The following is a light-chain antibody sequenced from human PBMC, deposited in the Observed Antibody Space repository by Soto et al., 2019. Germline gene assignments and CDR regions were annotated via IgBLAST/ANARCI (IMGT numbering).Light chain of an antibody. Sequence: EIGLTQSPATLSLSPVERATLSCRASQSVGSYLAWYQQKPGQAPRLLIYDASNRATGIPARFSGSGSGTDFTLTISSLEPEDFALYYCQQRINWPITFGGGTKVDI. V-gene: IGKV3-11*01. CDR1: QSVGSY. CDR2: DAS. CDR3: QQRINWPIT. J-gene: IGKJ4*01.